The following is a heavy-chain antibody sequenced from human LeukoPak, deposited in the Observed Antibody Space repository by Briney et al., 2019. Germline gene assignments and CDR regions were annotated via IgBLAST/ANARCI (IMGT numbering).Heavy chain of an antibody. CDR3: ARAVDKCTGYYMDF. J-gene: IGHJ4*02. Sequence: GGSLRLSCAASGFTFSHHGMHWVRQAPGKGLEWVAFILFDGSKKYFVDSVKGRFTISRHNSKNAVSLQMNNLRTEDTAMYYCARAVDKCTGYYMDFWGQGTLVTVSS. D-gene: IGHD3-22*01. V-gene: IGHV3-30*02. CDR1: GFTFSHHG. CDR2: ILFDGSKK.